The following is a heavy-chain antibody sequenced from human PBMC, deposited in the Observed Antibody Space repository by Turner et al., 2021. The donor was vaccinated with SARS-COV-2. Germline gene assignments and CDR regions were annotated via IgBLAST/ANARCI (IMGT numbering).Heavy chain of an antibody. CDR1: GGSISSSPYY. J-gene: IGHJ5*02. D-gene: IGHD3-10*01. Sequence: QLQLQESGPGLVKPSETLSLTCTVSGGSISSSPYYWGWIRQPPGKGLEWIGRIYYSGRTYYNPSLKSRVTISVDTSKNQFSLKLSSVTAADTAVYYCARRSEGYYGSGSHWFDPWGQGTLVTVSS. CDR2: IYYSGRT. CDR3: ARRSEGYYGSGSHWFDP. V-gene: IGHV4-39*01.